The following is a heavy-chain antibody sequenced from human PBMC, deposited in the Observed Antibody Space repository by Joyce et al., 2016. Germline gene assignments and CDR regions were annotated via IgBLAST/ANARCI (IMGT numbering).Heavy chain of an antibody. CDR3: ARGPMPPYAFDV. V-gene: IGHV1-2*06. J-gene: IGHJ3*01. D-gene: IGHD2-2*01. CDR2: INPDSGGT. CDR1: GYSFSDSY. Sequence: QVHLVQSGAEVKKPGASVKVSCKASGYSFSDSYIHWVRQAPGQGLQWMGRINPDSGGTNDAQKFQGRVTLTRDASISTVYMEVSRLRSDDTAVYFCARGPMPPYAFDVWGQGTLVTVSA.